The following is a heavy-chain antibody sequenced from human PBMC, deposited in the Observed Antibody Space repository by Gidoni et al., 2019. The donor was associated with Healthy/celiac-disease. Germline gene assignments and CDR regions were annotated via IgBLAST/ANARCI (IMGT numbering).Heavy chain of an antibody. V-gene: IGHV3-33*01. CDR3: ARDQGEEWELSYFDY. Sequence: QVQLVESGGGVVQPGRSLRLSCAASGFTFSSYGMHWVRQAPGKGLEWVAVIWYDGSNKYYADSVKGRFTISRDNSKNTLYLQMNSLRAEDTAVYYCARDQGEEWELSYFDYWGQGTLVTVSS. CDR2: IWYDGSNK. D-gene: IGHD1-26*01. J-gene: IGHJ4*02. CDR1: GFTFSSYG.